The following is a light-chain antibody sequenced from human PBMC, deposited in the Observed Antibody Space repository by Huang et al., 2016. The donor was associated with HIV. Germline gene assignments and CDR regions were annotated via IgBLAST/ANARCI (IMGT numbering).Light chain of an antibody. Sequence: EIEMTQSPAILSVSPGERATLSCRARQSVKSDLAWYLQKPGQAHRLLNYGASTRAIGIPAKFNGTGSGTEFSLSISNLQSDDFGVYYCQQYNDWPPLTFGGGTKVEI. J-gene: IGKJ4*01. CDR2: GAS. CDR3: QQYNDWPPLT. V-gene: IGKV3-15*01. CDR1: QSVKSD.